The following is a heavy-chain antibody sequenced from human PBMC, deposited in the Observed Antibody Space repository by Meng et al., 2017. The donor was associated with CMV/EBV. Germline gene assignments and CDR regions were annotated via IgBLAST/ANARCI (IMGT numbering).Heavy chain of an antibody. CDR2: ISGSGGST. CDR1: GFTFSSYA. J-gene: IGHJ6*02. D-gene: IGHD3-3*01. Sequence: GESLKISCAASGFTFSSYAMSWVRQAPGKGLEWVSAISGSGGSTYYADSVKGRFTISRDNSKNTLYLQMNSLRAEDTAVYYCARAGGYDFWSGKPKYGMDVWGQGTTVTVSS. CDR3: ARAGGYDFWSGKPKYGMDV. V-gene: IGHV3-23*01.